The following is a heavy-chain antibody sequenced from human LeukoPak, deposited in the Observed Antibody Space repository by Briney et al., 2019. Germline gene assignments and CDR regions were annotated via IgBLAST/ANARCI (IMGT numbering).Heavy chain of an antibody. CDR3: ARLFYYDSSYYYYYGMDV. CDR1: GFTFSSYS. Sequence: GGSLRLSCAASGFTFSSYSMNWVRQAPGKGLEWVSSISSNSSYIYYADSVKDRFTISRDNAKNSLYLQMNSLRAEDTAVYYCARLFYYDSSYYYYYGMDVWGQGTTVTVSS. D-gene: IGHD3-22*01. V-gene: IGHV3-21*01. J-gene: IGHJ6*02. CDR2: ISSNSSYI.